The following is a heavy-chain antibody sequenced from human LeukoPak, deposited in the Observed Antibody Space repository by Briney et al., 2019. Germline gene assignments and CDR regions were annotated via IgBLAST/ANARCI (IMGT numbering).Heavy chain of an antibody. Sequence: GGSLRLSCAASGFTFSNAWMSWVRQAPGKGLGGVGGFKGKTDGGTTDYAAPVKGRFTISRDDSKNTLYLQMNSLKTEDTAVYYCTPTGDYYDILTGYFPLDYWGQGTLVTVSS. D-gene: IGHD3-9*01. CDR2: FKGKTDGGTT. CDR1: GFTFSNAW. CDR3: TPTGDYYDILTGYFPLDY. J-gene: IGHJ4*02. V-gene: IGHV3-15*01.